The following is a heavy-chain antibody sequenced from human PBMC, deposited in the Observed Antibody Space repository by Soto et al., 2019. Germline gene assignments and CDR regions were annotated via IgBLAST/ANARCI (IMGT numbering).Heavy chain of an antibody. Sequence: SETLSLTCTVSGGSISSGGYYWSWIRQHPGKGLEWIGYIYYSGSTYYNPSLKSRVTISVDTSKNQFSLKLSSVTAADTAVYYCAGGVRGAMIYFDYWGQGTLVTVSS. V-gene: IGHV4-31*02. D-gene: IGHD3-10*01. CDR3: AGGVRGAMIYFDY. CDR1: GGSISSGGYY. J-gene: IGHJ4*02. CDR2: IYYSGST.